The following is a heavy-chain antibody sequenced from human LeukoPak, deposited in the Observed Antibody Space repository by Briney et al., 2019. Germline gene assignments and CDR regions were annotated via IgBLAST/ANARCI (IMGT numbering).Heavy chain of an antibody. CDR2: ISPYNGNT. CDR3: ARGHSSSWYP. D-gene: IGHD6-13*01. Sequence: ASVKVSCKASGYKFTNYGISWVRQAPGQGLEWMGWISPYNGNTIYAQKLQGRVTMTTDTSTSTAYMELSSLRSEDTAVYYCARGHSSSWYPWGQGTPVTVSS. V-gene: IGHV1-18*01. CDR1: GYKFTNYG. J-gene: IGHJ5*02.